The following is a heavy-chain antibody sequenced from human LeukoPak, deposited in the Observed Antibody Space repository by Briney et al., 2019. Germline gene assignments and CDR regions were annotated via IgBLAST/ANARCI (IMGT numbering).Heavy chain of an antibody. J-gene: IGHJ6*02. D-gene: IGHD3-9*01. V-gene: IGHV4-34*01. CDR1: GGSFSGYY. Sequence: PSETLSLTCAVYGGSFSGYYWSWIRQPPGKGLEWIGEINHSGSTNYNPSLKSRVTISVDTSKNQFSLKLSSVTAADTAVYYCARDVLRYFDWPVNYYYYYGMDVWGQGTTVTVSS. CDR3: ARDVLRYFDWPVNYYYYYGMDV. CDR2: INHSGST.